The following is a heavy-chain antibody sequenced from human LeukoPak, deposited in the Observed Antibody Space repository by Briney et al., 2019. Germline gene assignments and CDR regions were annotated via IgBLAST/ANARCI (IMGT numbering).Heavy chain of an antibody. Sequence: PSETLSLTCSVSRGSIRHNDYYWGWIRQPPGKGLEWIGNIYYTGTTYYNPSLISRVTISVDTSKNQFSLRVSSMTAADTAVYYCARDFGSGSFDYWGQGTLVTVSS. CDR3: ARDFGSGSFDY. CDR1: RGSIRHNDYY. J-gene: IGHJ4*02. CDR2: IYYTGTT. D-gene: IGHD3-3*01. V-gene: IGHV4-39*07.